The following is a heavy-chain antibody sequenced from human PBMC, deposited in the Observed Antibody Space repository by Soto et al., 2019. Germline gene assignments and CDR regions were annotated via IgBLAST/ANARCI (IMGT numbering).Heavy chain of an antibody. CDR3: ASRYCSSTSCYYYGMDV. Sequence: EVQLVQSGAEVKKPGESLRISCKGSGYSFTSYWISWVRQMPGKGLEWMGRIDPSDSYTNYSPSFQGHVTISADKSISTAYLQWSSLKASDTAMYYCASRYCSSTSCYYYGMDVWGQGTTVTVSS. D-gene: IGHD2-2*01. V-gene: IGHV5-10-1*03. CDR1: GYSFTSYW. CDR2: IDPSDSYT. J-gene: IGHJ6*02.